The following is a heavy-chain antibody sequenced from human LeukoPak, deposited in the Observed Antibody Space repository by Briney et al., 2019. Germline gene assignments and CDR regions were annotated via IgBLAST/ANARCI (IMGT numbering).Heavy chain of an antibody. CDR3: ARDLAWGAFDY. J-gene: IGHJ4*02. V-gene: IGHV3-23*01. Sequence: GGTLRLSCVASGFSFSYHGMNWVRLAPGKGLEWVSGVSPPCGGTYYADSVKGRFTISRDDSRNTLSLQMNSLRVEDTAVYYCARDLAWGAFDYWGQGILVAVSS. CDR1: GFSFSYHG. CDR2: VSPPCGGT. D-gene: IGHD7-27*01.